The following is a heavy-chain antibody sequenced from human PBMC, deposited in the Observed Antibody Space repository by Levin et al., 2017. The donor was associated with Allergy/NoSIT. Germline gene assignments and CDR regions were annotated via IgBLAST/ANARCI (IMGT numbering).Heavy chain of an antibody. CDR2: ISSSGSDI. V-gene: IGHV3-21*04. CDR3: ATSFWGSYPAEY. D-gene: IGHD3-16*02. CDR1: GFTFSLYS. Sequence: NAGGSLRLSCAASGFTFSLYSFNWVRQFPGKGLQWVSSISSSGSDIFYADSVKGRFTISRDNANNSVYLEINNLRVEDTALYCCATSFWGSYPAEYWGQGTLVTVS. J-gene: IGHJ4*02.